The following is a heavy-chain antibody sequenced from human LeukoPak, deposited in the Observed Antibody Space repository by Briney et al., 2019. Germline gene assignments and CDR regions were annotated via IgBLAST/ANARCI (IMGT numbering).Heavy chain of an antibody. V-gene: IGHV4-59*08. CDR2: IYYSGST. CDR3: ARRQYYDSSGYWYYFDY. CDR1: GGSINSYY. Sequence: PSETLSLTCTVSGGSINSYYWSWFRRAPGQGLEWIGQIYYSGSTNYNPSLQSRVIISVDTSKNQFSLKLRSVTAADTAVYYCARRQYYDSSGYWYYFDYWGQGTLVTVSP. D-gene: IGHD3-22*01. J-gene: IGHJ4*02.